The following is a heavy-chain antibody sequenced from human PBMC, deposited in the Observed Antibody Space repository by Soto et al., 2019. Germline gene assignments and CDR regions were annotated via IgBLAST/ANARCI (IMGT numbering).Heavy chain of an antibody. V-gene: IGHV1-69*02. CDR3: ARAPHGSGDYFGY. D-gene: IGHD4-17*01. Sequence: QVQLVQSGAEVKKPGSSVKVSCKASGGTFSSYTISWVRQAPGQGLEWMGRIIPILGIANYAQKFQGRVTTTADKSTSTAYMELSSLRSEDTVVYYCARAPHGSGDYFGYWGQGTLVTVSS. CDR2: IIPILGIA. CDR1: GGTFSSYT. J-gene: IGHJ4*02.